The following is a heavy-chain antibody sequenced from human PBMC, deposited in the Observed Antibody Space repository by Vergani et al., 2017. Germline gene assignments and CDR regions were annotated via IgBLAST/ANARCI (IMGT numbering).Heavy chain of an antibody. Sequence: QVQLVESGGGVVQPGRPLRLSCAASGFTFSSYGMHWVRQAPGKGLEWVAVISYDGSNKYYADSVKGRFTISRDNSKNTLYLQMNSLRAEDTAVYYCAKDQSDGFPDYWGQGTLVTVSS. CDR3: AKDQSDGFPDY. V-gene: IGHV3-30*18. CDR2: ISYDGSNK. D-gene: IGHD5-24*01. J-gene: IGHJ4*02. CDR1: GFTFSSYG.